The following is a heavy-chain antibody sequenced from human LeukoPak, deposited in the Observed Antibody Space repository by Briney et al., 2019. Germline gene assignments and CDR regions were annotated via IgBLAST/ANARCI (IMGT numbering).Heavy chain of an antibody. J-gene: IGHJ6*02. CDR3: ARHGEKEPTDGYYYYYGMDV. Sequence: PSETLSLTCTVSGGSISSYYWSWIRQPPGKGLEWIGYIYYSGSTNYNPSLKSRVTISVDTSKNQFSLKLSSVTAADTAVYYCARHGEKEPTDGYYYYYGMDVWGQGTTVTVSS. D-gene: IGHD1-14*01. CDR2: IYYSGST. CDR1: GGSISSYY. V-gene: IGHV4-59*08.